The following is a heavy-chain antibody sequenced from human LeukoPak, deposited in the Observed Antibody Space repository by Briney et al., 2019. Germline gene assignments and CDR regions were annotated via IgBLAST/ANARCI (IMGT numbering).Heavy chain of an antibody. CDR2: ISYDGSNK. CDR3: ARDNGEQSSGYHYYGMDV. V-gene: IGHV3-30*03. Sequence: PGGSLRLSCAASGFTFSSYGMHWVRQAPGKGLEWVAVISYDGSNKYYADSVKGRFSISRDNSKNTLYLQMNSLRAEDTAVYYCARDNGEQSSGYHYYGMDVWGQGTTVTVSS. CDR1: GFTFSSYG. D-gene: IGHD3-22*01. J-gene: IGHJ6*02.